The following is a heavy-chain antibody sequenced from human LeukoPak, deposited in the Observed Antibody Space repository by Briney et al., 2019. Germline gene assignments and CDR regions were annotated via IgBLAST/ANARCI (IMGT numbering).Heavy chain of an antibody. V-gene: IGHV3-21*01. CDR2: ISSSSSYI. Sequence: PGGSLRLSCAASGFTFSSYWMSWVRQAPGKGLEWVSSISSSSSYIYYADSVKGRFTISRDNAKNSLYLQMNSLRAEDTAVYYCARAREADAFDTWGQGTMVTVSS. CDR3: ARAREADAFDT. CDR1: GFTFSSYW. J-gene: IGHJ3*02.